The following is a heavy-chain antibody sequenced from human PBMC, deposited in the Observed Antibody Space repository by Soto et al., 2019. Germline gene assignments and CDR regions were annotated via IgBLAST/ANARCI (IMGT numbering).Heavy chain of an antibody. J-gene: IGHJ5*02. CDR1: GFTFGSFA. CDR2: ISFSSSTI. D-gene: IGHD2-8*01. V-gene: IGHV3-48*02. CDR3: ARDNGMAGSFDP. Sequence: PGGSLRLSCAASGFTFGSFAMNWVRQAPGKGLEWVSYISFSSSTIFYADSVRGRFTISRDNAKNSLYLQMNTLRDEDTAVYYCARDNGMAGSFDPWGQGTLVTVSS.